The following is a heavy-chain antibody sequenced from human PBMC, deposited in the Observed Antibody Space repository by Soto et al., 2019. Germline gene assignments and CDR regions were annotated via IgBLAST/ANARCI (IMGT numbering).Heavy chain of an antibody. CDR3: SKGELGTDY. CDR2: ISGSGGST. V-gene: IGHV3-23*01. CDR1: GFIFNNYA. J-gene: IGHJ4*02. D-gene: IGHD1-7*01. Sequence: EVQLLESGGGLEQPGESLRLSCAASGFIFNNYAMGWVRQAPGKGLVWVSSISGSGGSTYYADSVKGRFTISRDNSKNRLYLKLNSLRAEDTAIYYCSKGELGTDYWGQGTLVTVSS.